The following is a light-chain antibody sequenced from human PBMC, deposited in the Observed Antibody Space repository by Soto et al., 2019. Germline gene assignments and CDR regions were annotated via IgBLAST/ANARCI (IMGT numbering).Light chain of an antibody. CDR2: KAS. V-gene: IGKV1-5*03. CDR1: QTISSW. Sequence: DSQMSQSPSTLFRSVGFSFTITCRHSQTISSWLAWYHQKPGKAPKLLIYKASTLKSGVPSRFSGSGSGTEFTLTISSLQPDDFATYYCQHYNRYSEAFGQGTKVDIK. J-gene: IGKJ1*01. CDR3: QHYNRYSEA.